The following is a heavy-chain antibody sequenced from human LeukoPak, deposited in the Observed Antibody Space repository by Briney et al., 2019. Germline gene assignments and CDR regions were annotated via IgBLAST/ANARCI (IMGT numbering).Heavy chain of an antibody. CDR3: AKTTMIVVVIQNAFDI. D-gene: IGHD3-22*01. CDR2: IRGSCGST. J-gene: IGHJ3*02. V-gene: IGHV3-23*01. Sequence: PGGSLRLSCAAYGFTFSSHAMRWVRQAPGKGLGWVSAIRGSCGSTYYADSVKGRFTISRDNSKNTLYLQMNSLRAEDTAVYHCAKTTMIVVVIQNAFDIWGQGTMVTVSS. CDR1: GFTFSSHA.